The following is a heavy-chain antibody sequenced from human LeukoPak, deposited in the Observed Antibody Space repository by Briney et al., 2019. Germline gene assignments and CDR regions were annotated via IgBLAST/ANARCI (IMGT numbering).Heavy chain of an antibody. CDR2: IIPIFATA. J-gene: IGHJ4*02. CDR3: ARELRTYSWNSGRFDY. Sequence: SVKVSCKASGDTYNSYAINWVRQAPGQGLEWMGGIIPIFATANYAQKFQGRVTFTADGSTSTAYMELRSLRPEDTAVYYCARELRTYSWNSGRFDYWGQGTLVTVSS. V-gene: IGHV1-69*13. CDR1: GDTYNSYA. D-gene: IGHD1-7*01.